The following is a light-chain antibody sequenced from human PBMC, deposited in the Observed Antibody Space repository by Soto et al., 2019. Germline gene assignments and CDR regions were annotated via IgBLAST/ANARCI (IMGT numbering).Light chain of an antibody. Sequence: QLVLTQPPSVSGAPGQRVTISCTGSSSNIGAGYDVHWYQQLPGTAPKLLIYGNSNRPSGVPDRFSGSKSGTPASLSITGLQAEDGADYYCQSYDSSLRVFGGGTKLTVL. CDR1: SSNIGAGYD. V-gene: IGLV1-40*01. CDR3: QSYDSSLRV. CDR2: GNS. J-gene: IGLJ2*01.